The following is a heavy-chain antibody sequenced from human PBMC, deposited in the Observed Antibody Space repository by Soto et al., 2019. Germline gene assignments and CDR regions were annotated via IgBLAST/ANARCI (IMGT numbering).Heavy chain of an antibody. Sequence: QVQLVQSGAEVKKPGASVKVSCKAFGYTFTSYGISWVRQAPGQGLEWMGWFSAYNGNTNYAQKLQDRVTMTTDTSTNTAYMELRSLRSDDTAVYYCARTTHPLSVAAAGAFDYWGQGTLVTVSS. CDR1: GYTFTSYG. J-gene: IGHJ4*02. CDR2: FSAYNGNT. CDR3: ARTTHPLSVAAAGAFDY. D-gene: IGHD6-13*01. V-gene: IGHV1-18*01.